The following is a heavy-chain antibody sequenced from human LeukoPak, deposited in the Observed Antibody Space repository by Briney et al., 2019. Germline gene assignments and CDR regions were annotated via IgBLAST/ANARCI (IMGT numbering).Heavy chain of an antibody. CDR3: ARGSYGSPH. D-gene: IGHD1-26*01. CDR1: GGSISSSSYH. V-gene: IGHV4-39*01. Sequence: SETLSLTCTVSGGSISSSSYHWGWIRQPPGKGLEWIGSIYYSGSTYYNPSLRSRVTISVDTSKNQFSLKLSSVTAADTAVYYCARGSYGSPHWGQGTLVTASS. J-gene: IGHJ1*01. CDR2: IYYSGST.